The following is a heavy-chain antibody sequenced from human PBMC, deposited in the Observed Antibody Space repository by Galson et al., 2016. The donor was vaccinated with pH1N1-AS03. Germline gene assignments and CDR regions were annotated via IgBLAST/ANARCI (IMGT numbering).Heavy chain of an antibody. D-gene: IGHD3-10*01. CDR2: IDQDGSEK. CDR3: TSGMVELDY. Sequence: SLRLSCAASGFRFIDYWMTWVRQAPGKGLEWVANIDQDGSEKYYMDSVEGRFTISRDNAKNSLSLQMNSPRSEDTAVYYCTSGMVELDYWGQGTLVTVSS. V-gene: IGHV3-7*01. J-gene: IGHJ4*02. CDR1: GFRFIDYW.